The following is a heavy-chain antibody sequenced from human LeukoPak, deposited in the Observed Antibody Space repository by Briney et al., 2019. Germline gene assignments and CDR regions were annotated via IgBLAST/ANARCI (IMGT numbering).Heavy chain of an antibody. CDR2: INPSGGST. Sequence: ASVKVSCKASGYTFTSYYMHWVRQAPGQGLEWMGIINPSGGSTSYTQKFQGRVTMTRDTSTSTVYMELSSLRSEDTAVYYCAREGFPPKISDFWSGLGPYYYYGMDVWGQGTTVAVSS. D-gene: IGHD3-3*01. V-gene: IGHV1-46*01. CDR3: AREGFPPKISDFWSGLGPYYYYGMDV. J-gene: IGHJ6*02. CDR1: GYTFTSYY.